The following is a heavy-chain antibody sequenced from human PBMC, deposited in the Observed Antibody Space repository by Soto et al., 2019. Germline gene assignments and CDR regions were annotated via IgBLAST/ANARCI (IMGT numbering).Heavy chain of an antibody. D-gene: IGHD2-2*01. J-gene: IGHJ6*03. CDR3: AREHRSSTYYYYYMDV. CDR2: IYYSGST. V-gene: IGHV4-59*01. CDR1: GGSISSYY. Sequence: QVQLQESGPGLVKPSETLSLTCTVSGGSISSYYWSWIRQPPGKGLKGIGYIYYSGSTNYNPSLKSRVTISVDTSKNQFSLKLSSVTAADTAVYYCAREHRSSTYYYYYMDVWGKGTTVTVSS.